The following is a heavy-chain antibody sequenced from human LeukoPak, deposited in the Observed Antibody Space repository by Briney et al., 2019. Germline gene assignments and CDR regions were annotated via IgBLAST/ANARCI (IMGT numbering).Heavy chain of an antibody. CDR3: ARQSITMTQYYFDY. CDR2: ISSSSSYI. J-gene: IGHJ4*02. Sequence: NSGGPLRLSCAASGFTFSSYSMNWVRQAPGKGLEWVSSISSSSSYIYYADSVKGRFTISRDNAKNSLYLQMNSLRAEDTAVYYCARQSITMTQYYFDYWGQGTLVTVSS. D-gene: IGHD3-22*01. V-gene: IGHV3-21*01. CDR1: GFTFSSYS.